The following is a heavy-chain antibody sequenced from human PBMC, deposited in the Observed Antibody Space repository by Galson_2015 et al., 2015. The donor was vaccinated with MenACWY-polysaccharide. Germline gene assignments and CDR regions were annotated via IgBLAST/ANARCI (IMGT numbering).Heavy chain of an antibody. CDR1: GFTLSSYT. V-gene: IGHV3-23*01. J-gene: IGHJ6*02. CDR3: AEANYNSGTFLYGMDV. CDR2: ISGSGGGT. D-gene: IGHD3-10*01. Sequence: SLRLSCAASGFTLSSYTMSWVRQGPRKGLEWVSTISGSGGGTYYVDSVKGRFSVSRDKSKNTVYLQMNTLRAEDTAVYYCAEANYNSGTFLYGMDVWGLGTTVTVSS.